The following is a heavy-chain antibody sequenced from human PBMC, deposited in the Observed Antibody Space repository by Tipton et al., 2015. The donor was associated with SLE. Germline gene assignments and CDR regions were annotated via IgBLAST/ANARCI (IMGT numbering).Heavy chain of an antibody. Sequence: GSLRLSCAASGFTFNRYAMSWVRQAPGKGLEWVSVVYHDHTTSYADSVKGRFTISRDNSKNTLYLQVDSLRAEDTAIYYCARRATYCGGDCFNFDYWGQGTLVTVSS. CDR1: GFTFNRYA. CDR3: ARRATYCGGDCFNFDY. J-gene: IGHJ4*02. V-gene: IGHV3-23*03. CDR2: VYHDHTT. D-gene: IGHD2-21*01.